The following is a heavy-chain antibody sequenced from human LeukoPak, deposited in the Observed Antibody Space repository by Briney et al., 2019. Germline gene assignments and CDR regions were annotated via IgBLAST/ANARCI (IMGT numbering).Heavy chain of an antibody. V-gene: IGHV3-49*04. CDR3: TRDSYYCSSTSCYGDY. D-gene: IGHD2-2*01. J-gene: IGHJ4*02. Sequence: PGGSLRLSCTASGFTFGDYAMSWVRQAPGKGLEWVGFIRSKAYGGTTEYAASVKGRFTISRDDSKSIAYLQMNSLKTEDTAVYYCTRDSYYCSSTSCYGDYWGQGTLVTVSS. CDR2: IRSKAYGGTT. CDR1: GFTFGDYA.